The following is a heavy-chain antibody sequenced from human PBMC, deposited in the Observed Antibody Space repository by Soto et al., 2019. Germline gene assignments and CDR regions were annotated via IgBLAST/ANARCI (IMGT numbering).Heavy chain of an antibody. Sequence: SETLSLTCGVSGYSLTSGYHWGWIRQPPGKGLEWIGTIYHSGTTYYNPSLMSRVTMSVDTSKNQFSLKVTSATAADTAVYFCVRVYGRSSCFFDSWGQGTLVTVSS. D-gene: IGHD6-6*01. V-gene: IGHV4-38-2*01. CDR2: IYHSGTT. J-gene: IGHJ4*02. CDR1: GYSLTSGYH. CDR3: VRVYGRSSCFFDS.